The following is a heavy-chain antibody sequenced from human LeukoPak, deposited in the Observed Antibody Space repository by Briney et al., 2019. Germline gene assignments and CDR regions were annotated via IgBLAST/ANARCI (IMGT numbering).Heavy chain of an antibody. Sequence: SETLSLTCTVSGGSISSYYWGWIRQPPGKGLEWIGSIYYSGSTYYNPSLKSRVTISVDTSKNQFSLKLSSVTAADTAVYYCARAKGITMIVVVMPPGNWFDPWGQGTLVTVSS. V-gene: IGHV4-39*07. CDR3: ARAKGITMIVVVMPPGNWFDP. CDR2: IYYSGST. CDR1: GGSISSYY. D-gene: IGHD3-22*01. J-gene: IGHJ5*02.